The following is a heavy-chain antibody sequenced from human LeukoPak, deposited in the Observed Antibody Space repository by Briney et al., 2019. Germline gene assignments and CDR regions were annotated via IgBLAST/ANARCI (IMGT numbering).Heavy chain of an antibody. CDR2: ISWDGGST. CDR1: GLTFDDYA. D-gene: IGHD6-13*01. J-gene: IGHJ4*02. V-gene: IGHV3-43D*03. CDR3: AKDIRGSTSWYGLDY. Sequence: PGGSLRLSCAASGLTFDDYAMHWARQAPGKGLEWVSLISWDGGSTYYADSVKGRFTISRDNSKNSLYLQMNSLRAEDTALYYCAKDIRGSTSWYGLDYWGQGTLVTVSS.